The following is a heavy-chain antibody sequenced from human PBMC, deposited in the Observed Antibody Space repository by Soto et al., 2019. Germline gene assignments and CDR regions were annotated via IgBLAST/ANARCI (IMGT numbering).Heavy chain of an antibody. Sequence: PVGSLRLSCVAYAFTFSNYAMSWVRPVQGKGMEWVSSISGSGGSTYYADSVKGRFTISRDNSKNTLYLQMSSLRAEYTAVYYCAKGPSSSWTYGVDSWGQGTRFTAPQ. CDR1: AFTFSNYA. CDR2: ISGSGGST. CDR3: AKGPSSSWTYGVDS. D-gene: IGHD6-13*01. V-gene: IGHV3-23*01. J-gene: IGHJ4*02.